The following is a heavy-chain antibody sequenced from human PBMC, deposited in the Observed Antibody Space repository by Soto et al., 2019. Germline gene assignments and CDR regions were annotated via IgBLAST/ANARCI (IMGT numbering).Heavy chain of an antibody. Sequence: GGSLRLSCAASGFTFSSYAMHWVRQAPGKGLEWVAVISYDGSNKYYADSVKGRFTISRDNSKNTLYLQMNSLRAEDTAVYYCARGLITQWLATYFDYWGQGTLVTVSS. CDR2: ISYDGSNK. D-gene: IGHD6-19*01. J-gene: IGHJ4*02. CDR1: GFTFSSYA. V-gene: IGHV3-30-3*01. CDR3: ARGLITQWLATYFDY.